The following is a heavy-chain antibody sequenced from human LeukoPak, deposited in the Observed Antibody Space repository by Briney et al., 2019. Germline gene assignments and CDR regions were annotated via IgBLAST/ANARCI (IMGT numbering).Heavy chain of an antibody. Sequence: CETLSLPCDVYGGFFIGYYWSWIRQPPGKGLEWIGEINHSRSTNYNPSLKSRVTISVDTSKNQFSLKLSSVTAADTAVYYCARGQYVFWSGYRRNNWFDPWGQGTLVTVSS. CDR2: INHSRST. CDR1: GGFFIGYY. D-gene: IGHD3-3*01. CDR3: ARGQYVFWSGYRRNNWFDP. V-gene: IGHV4-34*01. J-gene: IGHJ5*02.